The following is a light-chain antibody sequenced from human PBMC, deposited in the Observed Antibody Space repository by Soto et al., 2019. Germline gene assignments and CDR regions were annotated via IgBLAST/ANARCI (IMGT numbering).Light chain of an antibody. J-gene: IGKJ5*01. V-gene: IGKV3-11*01. CDR3: QQRFNWPPIT. CDR2: DTS. Sequence: EIVLTQSPATLSLSPGERATLSCRASQSVSSYLAWYQQKPGQAPRLLIYDTSNRATGIPVRFSGSGSGTDFTLNISSLESDDFAIYYCQQRFNWPPITFGHGTRLEIK. CDR1: QSVSSY.